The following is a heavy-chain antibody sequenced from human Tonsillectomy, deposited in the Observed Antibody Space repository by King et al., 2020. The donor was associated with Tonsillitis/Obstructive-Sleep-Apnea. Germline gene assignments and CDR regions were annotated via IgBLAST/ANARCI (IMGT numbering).Heavy chain of an antibody. J-gene: IGHJ3*01. Sequence: VQLVESGGGLVKPGGSLRLSCAASGFTFSNACMSWVRQAPGKGLEWVGRIKTKTDGGTPDYAVPVKGRFTISSDDPTNTLLLQMTGLNTEDTAVYYCAIDALVPTVYDVFDVWGQGTTVTVSS. D-gene: IGHD2-2*01. CDR1: GFTFSNAC. V-gene: IGHV3-15*01. CDR2: IKTKTDGGTP. CDR3: AIDALVPTVYDVFDV.